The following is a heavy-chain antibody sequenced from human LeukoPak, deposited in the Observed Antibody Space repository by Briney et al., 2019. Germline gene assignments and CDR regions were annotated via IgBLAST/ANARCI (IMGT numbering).Heavy chain of an antibody. CDR1: GFTFSSYW. J-gene: IGHJ4*02. Sequence: GGSLRLSCAASGFTFSSYWMHWARQDAGKGLEWVAVISYDGSNKYYADSVKGRLTISRDNSKNTLYLQMNSLRAEDTAVYYCARVPERIDSSRQRGFFDYWGQGTLVTVSS. CDR2: ISYDGSNK. CDR3: ARVPERIDSSRQRGFFDY. D-gene: IGHD3-22*01. V-gene: IGHV3-30-3*01.